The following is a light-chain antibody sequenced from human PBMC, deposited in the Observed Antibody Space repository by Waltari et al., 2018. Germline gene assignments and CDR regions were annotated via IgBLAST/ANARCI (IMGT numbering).Light chain of an antibody. CDR1: QGISNN. V-gene: IGKV1-9*01. Sequence: DIQLTQSPSFLSASVRDRVTTPCRASQGISNNLAWYQQKPGKAPKLLIYSASTLQSGVPSRFSGSGSGTEFSLTISSLQPEDFATYYCQQLNSYPLTFGGGTKVEIK. J-gene: IGKJ4*01. CDR2: SAS. CDR3: QQLNSYPLT.